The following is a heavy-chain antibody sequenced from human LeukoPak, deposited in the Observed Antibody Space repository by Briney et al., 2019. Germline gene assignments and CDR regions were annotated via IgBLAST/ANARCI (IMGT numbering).Heavy chain of an antibody. V-gene: IGHV1-69*04. CDR3: ARAHTPNYYGSYYFDY. CDR2: IIPILGIA. D-gene: IGHD3-10*01. J-gene: IGHJ4*02. CDR1: GGTFSSYA. Sequence: ASVKVSCKASGGTFSSYAISWVRQAPGQGLEWMGRIIPILGIANYAQKFQGRVTITADKSTSTAYMELSSLRSEDTAVCYCARAHTPNYYGSYYFDYWGQGTLVTVSS.